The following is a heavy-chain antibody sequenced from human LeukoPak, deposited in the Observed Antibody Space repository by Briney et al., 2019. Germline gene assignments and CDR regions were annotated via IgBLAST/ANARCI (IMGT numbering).Heavy chain of an antibody. D-gene: IGHD3-22*01. Sequence: GGSLRLSCAAAGFTFSDYYMSWIRQAPGKGLEWVSYISSSGSTIYYADSVKGRFTISRDNAKNSLYLQMNSLRAEDTAVYYCARDYYDSSGPIDYWGQGTLVTVSS. CDR1: GFTFSDYY. J-gene: IGHJ4*02. CDR3: ARDYYDSSGPIDY. V-gene: IGHV3-11*01. CDR2: ISSSGSTI.